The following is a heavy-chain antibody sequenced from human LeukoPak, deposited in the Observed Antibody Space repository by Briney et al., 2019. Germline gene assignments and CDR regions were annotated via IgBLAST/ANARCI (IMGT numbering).Heavy chain of an antibody. CDR3: TRLVPYLDY. J-gene: IGHJ4*02. D-gene: IGHD2-2*01. CDR1: GFTFGDYA. Sequence: GRSMRLSCTASGFTFGDYAMSWARQAPGQGLEWLGFIRCKVYGETTEYAASVKGRFTVSRDDSNSLAYLQMNSLQTEDTAVYYCTRLVPYLDYWGQGTLVT. V-gene: IGHV3-49*04. CDR2: IRCKVYGETT.